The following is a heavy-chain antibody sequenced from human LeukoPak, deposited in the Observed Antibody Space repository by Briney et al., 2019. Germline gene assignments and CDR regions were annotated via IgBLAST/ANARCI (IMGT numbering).Heavy chain of an antibody. D-gene: IGHD6-13*01. CDR2: IDPNTGDS. CDR1: GYTFTSYD. V-gene: IGHV1-2*02. J-gene: IGHJ4*02. CDR3: AKVRDRLSSFYPAA. Sequence: ASVKVSCKASGYTFTSYDINWVRQAPGQGLEWMGWIDPNTGDSNYVQKFQGRVTMTRDTSSTTAYLELSGLTSDDTAMYYCAKVRDRLSSFYPAAWGQGTLVTVSS.